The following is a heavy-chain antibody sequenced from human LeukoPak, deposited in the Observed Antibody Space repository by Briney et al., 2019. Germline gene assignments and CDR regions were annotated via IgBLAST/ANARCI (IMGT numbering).Heavy chain of an antibody. Sequence: PRGALRVSSAESGCTFSNYVMHWVHQAPLTGLEGVAVIWYDVTKRFYADSVKGRFTISRDISKNSLYLQMNSLTVEDTAVYYCTKTGSAWAFFQEWGQGTLVTDSS. CDR3: TKTGSAWAFFQE. J-gene: IGHJ1*01. CDR2: IWYDVTKR. D-gene: IGHD6-19*01. CDR1: GCTFSNYV. V-gene: IGHV3-33*06.